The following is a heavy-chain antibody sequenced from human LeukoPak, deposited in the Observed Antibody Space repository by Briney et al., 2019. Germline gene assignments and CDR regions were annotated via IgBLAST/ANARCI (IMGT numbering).Heavy chain of an antibody. J-gene: IGHJ4*02. CDR1: GFTFSSYS. CDR2: ISSSSSYI. V-gene: IGHV3-21*01. CDR3: ARDGGYSSGYYTFDY. D-gene: IGHD3-22*01. Sequence: GGSLRLSCAASGFTFSSYSMNWVRQAPGKGLEWVSSISSSSSYISYADSAKGRFTISRDNAKNSLSLQMSSLRAEDTAVYYCARDGGYSSGYYTFDYWGQGTLVTVSS.